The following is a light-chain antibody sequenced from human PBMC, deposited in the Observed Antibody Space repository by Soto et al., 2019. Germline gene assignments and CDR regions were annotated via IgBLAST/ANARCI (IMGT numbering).Light chain of an antibody. J-gene: IGKJ1*01. CDR1: QSISNY. Sequence: DIQMTQSPSSLSASVGDRVTITCRASQSISNYLNWYQQKPGKAPNLLIYAASSLLSGVPSRFSGRGSGTDFTLTIGGLQPEDFATYYCQQSYSNPPTFGQGTKVEIK. V-gene: IGKV1-39*01. CDR2: AAS. CDR3: QQSYSNPPT.